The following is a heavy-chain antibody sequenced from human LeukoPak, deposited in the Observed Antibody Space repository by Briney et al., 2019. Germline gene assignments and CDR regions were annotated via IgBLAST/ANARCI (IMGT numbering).Heavy chain of an antibody. Sequence: PSGTLSLTCAVTGGSISSSNWWSWVHQPPGKGLEWIGEIYHSGSTNYNPSLKSRVTISVDKSKNQFSLKLSSVTAADTAVYYCARAPLGDYYGSGSVIDYWGQGTLVTVSS. J-gene: IGHJ4*02. CDR1: GGSISSSNW. V-gene: IGHV4-4*02. CDR2: IYHSGST. CDR3: ARAPLGDYYGSGSVIDY. D-gene: IGHD3-10*01.